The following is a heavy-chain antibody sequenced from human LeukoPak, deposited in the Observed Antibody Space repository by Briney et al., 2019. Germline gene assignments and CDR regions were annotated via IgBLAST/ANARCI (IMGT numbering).Heavy chain of an antibody. CDR3: ARGALSSSWRYFDY. V-gene: IGHV4-4*07. D-gene: IGHD6-13*01. CDR2: IYTSGST. Sequence: SETLSLTCTVSGGSISSYYWSWIRQPAGEGLEWIGRIYTSGSTNYNPSLKSRDTMSVDTSKNQFSLKLSSVTAADTAVYYCARGALSSSWRYFDYWGQGTLVTVSS. CDR1: GGSISSYY. J-gene: IGHJ4*02.